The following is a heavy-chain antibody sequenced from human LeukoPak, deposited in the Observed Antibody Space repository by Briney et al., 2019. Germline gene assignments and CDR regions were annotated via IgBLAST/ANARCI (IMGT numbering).Heavy chain of an antibody. J-gene: IGHJ4*02. Sequence: SETLSLTCGVSGGSVINTNWWTWVRQPPGKGVEWIGEVHLDGRTNYNPSLESRLTMSVDVSENQVSLKLTSVTAADTAVCYCAREGGFYRPLDYSGQGTLVTVSS. V-gene: IGHV4-4*02. CDR1: GGSVINTNW. D-gene: IGHD3-3*01. CDR3: AREGGFYRPLDY. CDR2: VHLDGRT.